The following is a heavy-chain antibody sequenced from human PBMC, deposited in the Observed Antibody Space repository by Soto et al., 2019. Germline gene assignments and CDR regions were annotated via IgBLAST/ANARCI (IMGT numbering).Heavy chain of an antibody. Sequence: SSETLSLTCAVYGGSFSGYYWSWIRQPPGKGLEWIGEINHSGSTNYNPSLKSRVTISVDTSKNQFSPKLSSVTAADTAVYYCARVNGRITIFGVVILRFNWFDPWGQGTLVTVSS. D-gene: IGHD3-3*01. V-gene: IGHV4-34*01. J-gene: IGHJ5*02. CDR2: INHSGST. CDR3: ARVNGRITIFGVVILRFNWFDP. CDR1: GGSFSGYY.